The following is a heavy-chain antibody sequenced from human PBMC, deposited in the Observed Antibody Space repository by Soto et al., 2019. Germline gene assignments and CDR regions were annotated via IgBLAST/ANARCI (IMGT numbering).Heavy chain of an antibody. Sequence: GGSLRLSCAASGFTFSSYSMNWVRQAPGKGLEWVSSISSSSSYIYYADSVKGRFTISRDNAKNSLYLQMNSLRAEDTAVYYCARDPRFLEWYPDAFDIWGQGTMVTVSS. V-gene: IGHV3-21*01. CDR2: ISSSSSYI. J-gene: IGHJ3*02. D-gene: IGHD3-3*01. CDR3: ARDPRFLEWYPDAFDI. CDR1: GFTFSSYS.